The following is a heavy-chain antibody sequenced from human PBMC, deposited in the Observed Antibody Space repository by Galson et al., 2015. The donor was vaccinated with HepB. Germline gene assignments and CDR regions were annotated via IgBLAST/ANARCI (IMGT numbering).Heavy chain of an antibody. J-gene: IGHJ4*02. CDR2: INPKSGDT. CDR1: GYTFTDYY. V-gene: IGHV1-2*02. D-gene: IGHD2-15*01. CDR3: ARAYCSVDSCFFFADY. Sequence: SVKVSCKASGYTFTDYYMHWVRQAPGQGLEWMGWINPKSGDTNYAQKFQGRVTMTRDTSIRTIYMELGRLTSDDTAVYYCARAYCSVDSCFFFADYWGQGTLVTVS.